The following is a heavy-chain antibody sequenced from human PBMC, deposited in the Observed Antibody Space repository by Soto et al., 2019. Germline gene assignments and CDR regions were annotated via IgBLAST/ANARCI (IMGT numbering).Heavy chain of an antibody. J-gene: IGHJ5*02. D-gene: IGHD6-13*01. CDR3: ARSGSSWYSTSNWFDP. V-gene: IGHV4-4*09. Sequence: GSTNYTPSLKSRVTISVDTSKNQFSLKLSSVTAADTAVYYCARSGSSWYSTSNWFDPWGQGTLVTVSS. CDR2: GST.